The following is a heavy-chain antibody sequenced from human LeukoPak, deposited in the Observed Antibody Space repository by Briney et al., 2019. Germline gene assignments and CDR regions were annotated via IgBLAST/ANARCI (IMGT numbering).Heavy chain of an antibody. D-gene: IGHD6-19*01. CDR3: AKDQGMAVAENYYGMDV. V-gene: IGHV3-30*02. J-gene: IGHJ6*02. Sequence: GVSLTLFCAASGFTFSSYDMHWVRQAPGKGLEWVAFIRYDGSNKYYADSVKGRFTISRDNSKNTLYLQMNSLRAEDTAVYYCAKDQGMAVAENYYGMDVWGQGTTVSVS. CDR1: GFTFSSYD. CDR2: IRYDGSNK.